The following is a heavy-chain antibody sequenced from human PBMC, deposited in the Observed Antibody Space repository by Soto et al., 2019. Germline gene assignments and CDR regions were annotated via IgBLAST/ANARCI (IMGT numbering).Heavy chain of an antibody. CDR2: ISAYDGNT. Sequence: QVQLVQSGTEVKRPGASVKVSCKASGYTFTSYGIIWVRQAPGQGLEWMGWISAYDGNTDYAQKLQGRVTITTDTSTTTAYMELRSLRSDDTAVYYCARYCGGDCYTDWGQGTLVTVSS. J-gene: IGHJ4*02. V-gene: IGHV1-18*01. CDR1: GYTFTSYG. D-gene: IGHD2-21*02. CDR3: ARYCGGDCYTD.